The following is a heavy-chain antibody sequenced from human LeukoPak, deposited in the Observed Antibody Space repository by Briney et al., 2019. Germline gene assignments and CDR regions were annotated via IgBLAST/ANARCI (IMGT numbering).Heavy chain of an antibody. Sequence: PGGSLRLSCAASGFTFSSYGMLWVRQAPGKGLESVSAISNSGGSTYYADSVKGRFTISRDNSDNTLYLQMSSLRPEDTAVYYCAMNWNCDYWGHGTLVTVSS. CDR2: ISNSGGST. CDR3: AMNWNCDY. CDR1: GFTFSSYG. D-gene: IGHD1-1*01. J-gene: IGHJ4*01. V-gene: IGHV3-64D*09.